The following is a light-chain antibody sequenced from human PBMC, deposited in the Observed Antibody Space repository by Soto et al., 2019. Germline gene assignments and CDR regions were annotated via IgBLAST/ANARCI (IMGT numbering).Light chain of an antibody. CDR1: QSVSSNY. CDR2: GVS. CDR3: QQRNNWPPIT. J-gene: IGKJ5*01. V-gene: IGKV3D-20*02. Sequence: EIVLTQSPGTLSLSPGEGATLSCRASQSVSSNYFAWYQQKPGQAPRLLIYGVSSRATSIPDRFSGSGSGTDFTLTITSLEPEDFAVYYCQQRNNWPPITFGQGTRLEIK.